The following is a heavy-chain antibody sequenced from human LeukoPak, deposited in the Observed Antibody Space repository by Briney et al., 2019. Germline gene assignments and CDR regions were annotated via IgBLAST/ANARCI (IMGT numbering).Heavy chain of an antibody. Sequence: GASVKVSCKASGYTSTSYGISWVRQAPGQGLEWMGWISAYNGNTNYAQKLQGRVTMTTDTSTSTAYMELRSLRSDDTAVYYCARDMIGYSSSSEGSYYYYYMDVWGKGTTVTVSS. D-gene: IGHD6-6*01. V-gene: IGHV1-18*01. J-gene: IGHJ6*03. CDR1: GYTSTSYG. CDR3: ARDMIGYSSSSEGSYYYYYMDV. CDR2: ISAYNGNT.